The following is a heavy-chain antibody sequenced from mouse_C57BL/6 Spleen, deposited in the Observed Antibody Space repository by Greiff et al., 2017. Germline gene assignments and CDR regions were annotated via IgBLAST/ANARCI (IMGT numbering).Heavy chain of an antibody. CDR3: ARSDYSNLWYFDV. CDR2: INPNNGGT. J-gene: IGHJ1*03. D-gene: IGHD2-5*01. Sequence: DVQLQESGPELVKPGASVKIPCKASGYTFTDYNMDWVKQSHGKSLEWIGDINPNNGGTIYNQKFKGKATLTVDKSSSTAYMELRSLTSEDTAVYYCARSDYSNLWYFDVWGTGTTVTVSS. CDR1: GYTFTDYN. V-gene: IGHV1-18*01.